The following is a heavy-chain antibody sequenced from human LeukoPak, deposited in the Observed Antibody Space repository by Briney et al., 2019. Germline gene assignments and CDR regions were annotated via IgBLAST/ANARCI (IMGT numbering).Heavy chain of an antibody. CDR1: GFTFSSYG. Sequence: GGSLRLSCAASGFTFSSYGMHWVRQAPGKGLEWVAFIRYDGSNKYYADSVKGRFTISRDNSKNTLYLQMNSLRAEDTAVYYCAKTYGSGSLRLDYWGQGTLVTVSS. CDR2: IRYDGSNK. CDR3: AKTYGSGSLRLDY. V-gene: IGHV3-30*02. J-gene: IGHJ4*02. D-gene: IGHD3-10*01.